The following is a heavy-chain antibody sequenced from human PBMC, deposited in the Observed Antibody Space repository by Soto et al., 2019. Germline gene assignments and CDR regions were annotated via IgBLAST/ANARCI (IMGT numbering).Heavy chain of an antibody. J-gene: IGHJ4*02. V-gene: IGHV4-30-2*01. D-gene: IGHD5-18*01. CDR1: GGSISSGGYS. Sequence: QLQLQESGSGLVKPSQTLSLTCAVSGGSISSGGYSWSWIRQPPGKGLEWIGYIYHSGSTYYNPSPKSRXXIXVXXSKNQFSLKLSSVTAADTAVYYCARGTAMVTGFDYWGQGTLVTVSS. CDR2: IYHSGST. CDR3: ARGTAMVTGFDY.